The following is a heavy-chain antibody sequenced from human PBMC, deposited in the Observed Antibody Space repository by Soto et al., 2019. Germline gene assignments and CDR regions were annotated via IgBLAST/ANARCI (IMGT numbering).Heavy chain of an antibody. CDR3: ARVGVVSKMLGVLRAFDI. CDR2: IIPIFGTA. D-gene: IGHD3-10*02. V-gene: IGHV1-69*13. Sequence: GASVKVSCKASGGTFSSYAISWVRQAPGQGLEWMGGIIPIFGTANYAQKFQGRVTITADESTSTAYMELSSLRSDDAAVYYCARVGVVSKMLGVLRAFDIWGQGTMVTVSS. CDR1: GGTFSSYA. J-gene: IGHJ3*02.